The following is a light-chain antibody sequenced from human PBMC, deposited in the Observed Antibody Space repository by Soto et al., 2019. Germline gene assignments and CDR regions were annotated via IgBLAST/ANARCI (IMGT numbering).Light chain of an antibody. CDR1: QSVSSSF. CDR3: QQYGSSPPIT. CDR2: AAS. J-gene: IGKJ4*01. Sequence: EIVLTQSPGTLSLSPGERATLSCRASQSVSSSFLAWYQQKPGQAPRLLIYAASRRATGIPDRFSGSGSGTDFTLTISRLEPEDFAVYYCQQYGSSPPITFGGGTKVDIK. V-gene: IGKV3-20*01.